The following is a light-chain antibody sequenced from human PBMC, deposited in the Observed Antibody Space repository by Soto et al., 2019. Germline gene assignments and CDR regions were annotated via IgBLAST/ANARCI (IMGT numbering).Light chain of an antibody. J-gene: IGKJ2*01. Sequence: EIVLTQSPATLSLSPGDRANLSCRASQSVSSYLAWYQQKPGQAPRLLIYDASSRATGIPVRFIGSGSGTDVALAISSLEPEDFAVYYCQQRSNWPPHTFGQGTKLEIK. CDR2: DAS. CDR3: QQRSNWPPHT. V-gene: IGKV3-11*01. CDR1: QSVSSY.